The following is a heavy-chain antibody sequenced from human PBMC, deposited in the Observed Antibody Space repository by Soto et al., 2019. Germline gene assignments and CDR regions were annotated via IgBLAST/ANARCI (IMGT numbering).Heavy chain of an antibody. J-gene: IGHJ6*02. CDR3: ARHFGDGWDGMDV. V-gene: IGHV3-21*01. D-gene: IGHD6-19*01. CDR2: ISSSSSYI. CDR1: GVTFSSYS. Sequence: GCSLSLSSAASGVTFSSYSMKWVRQAPGKGLEWVSSISSSSSYIYYADSVKGRFTISRDNAKNSLYLQMNSLRAEDTAVYYCARHFGDGWDGMDVWGQGTTVTVSS.